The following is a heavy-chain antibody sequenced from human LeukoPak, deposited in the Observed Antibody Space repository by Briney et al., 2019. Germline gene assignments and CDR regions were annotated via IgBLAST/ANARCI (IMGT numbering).Heavy chain of an antibody. CDR1: GFTFTDYP. CDR2: IRTTAERANYA. J-gene: IGHJ4*02. D-gene: IGHD2-8*01. Sequence: GGSLRLSCAASGFTFTDYPMNWVRKAPGRGLGWVSNIRTTAERANYANYADAVRGRVTVSRADAKYTLYLHMNGLRDDDTAVYYCARDQGYAFDYWGQGILVTVSS. V-gene: IGHV3-11*05. CDR3: ARDQGYAFDY.